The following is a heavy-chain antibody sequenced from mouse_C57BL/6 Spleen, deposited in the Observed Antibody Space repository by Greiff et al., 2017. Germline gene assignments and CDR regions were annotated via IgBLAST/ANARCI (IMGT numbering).Heavy chain of an antibody. D-gene: IGHD1-1*01. J-gene: IGHJ4*01. CDR1: GFTFSDAW. Sequence: EVKVVESGGGLVQPGGSLKLSCDASGFTFSDAWMDWVRQSPEKGLEWVAEISNKANNHATYSAESVKGRFTIARDDSKSSVYLQMNSLRAEDTGMYYCTSNYYSSSYDEEAMDYWVQGTSGTVSS. CDR2: ISNKANNHAT. V-gene: IGHV6-6*01. CDR3: TSNYYSSSYDEEAMDY.